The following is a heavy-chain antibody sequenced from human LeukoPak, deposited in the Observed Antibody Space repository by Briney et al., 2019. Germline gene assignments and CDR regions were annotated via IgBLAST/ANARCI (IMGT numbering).Heavy chain of an antibody. CDR1: GFTFSSYA. CDR2: ISGSGDNT. Sequence: GGSLRLSCAASGFTFSSYAMSWVRQVPGKGLEWVSVISGSGDNTYYADSVKGRFTISRDNSENMLYLQMNSLRAEDTAVYYCAKGSYYDSSGSFYFDYWGQGTLVTVSS. CDR3: AKGSYYDSSGSFYFDY. V-gene: IGHV3-23*01. J-gene: IGHJ4*02. D-gene: IGHD3-22*01.